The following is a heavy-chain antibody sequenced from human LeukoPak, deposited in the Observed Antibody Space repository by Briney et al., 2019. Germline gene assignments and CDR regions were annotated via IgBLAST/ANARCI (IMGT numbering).Heavy chain of an antibody. Sequence: GGSLRLSCAASGFTFSRYSMNWVRQAPGKGLEWVSSISGSSSYIYYADSVKGRFTISRDNAKNSLYLQMNSLRAEDTAVYYCARDYYDSSGSIDYWGQGTLVTVSS. CDR2: ISGSSSYI. CDR3: ARDYYDSSGSIDY. J-gene: IGHJ4*02. CDR1: GFTFSRYS. D-gene: IGHD3-22*01. V-gene: IGHV3-21*01.